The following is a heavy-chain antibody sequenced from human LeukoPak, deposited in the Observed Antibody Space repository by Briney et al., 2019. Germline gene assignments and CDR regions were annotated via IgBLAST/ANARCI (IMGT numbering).Heavy chain of an antibody. CDR2: INHSGST. Sequence: SETLSLTCAVYGGSFSGYYWSWIRQPPGKGLEWIGEINHSGSTNYNPSLKSRVTISVDTSKNQFSLKLSSVTAADTAVYYCARDRGYYDSSLGYWGQGTLVTVSS. CDR3: ARDRGYYDSSLGY. CDR1: GGSFSGYY. D-gene: IGHD3-22*01. V-gene: IGHV4-34*01. J-gene: IGHJ4*02.